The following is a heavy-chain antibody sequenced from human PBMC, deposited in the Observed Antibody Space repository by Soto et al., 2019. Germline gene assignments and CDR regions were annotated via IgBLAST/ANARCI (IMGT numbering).Heavy chain of an antibody. CDR2: ISWDGEK. J-gene: IGHJ4*02. V-gene: IGHV2-5*02. D-gene: IGHD3-9*01. CDR1: GFSLNTRGVG. CDR3: EHRGGDLLTGHYYFDY. Sequence: ITLKESGPTLVKPTQTLTLTCTFSGFSLNTRGVGVGWIRQPPGKALEWLALISWDGEKRYSPSLKRRLTITKDTSENHVVLTMTNMDPVDTATYYCEHRGGDLLTGHYYFDYWGQGTLVTVSS.